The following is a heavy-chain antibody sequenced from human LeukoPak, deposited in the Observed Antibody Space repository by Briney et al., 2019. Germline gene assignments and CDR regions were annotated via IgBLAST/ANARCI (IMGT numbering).Heavy chain of an antibody. V-gene: IGHV3-23*01. CDR2: ISGSGDET. Sequence: GGSLRLSCAASGFTFTTYAMTWVRQAPGKGLEWVSAISGSGDETYYADSVRGRFTISRDNSENTLSLQLSSLRVDDTAVYYCAKGIVPGVAVAVDYWGQGTLVPVSS. CDR3: AKGIVPGVAVAVDY. J-gene: IGHJ4*02. CDR1: GFTFTTYA. D-gene: IGHD6-19*01.